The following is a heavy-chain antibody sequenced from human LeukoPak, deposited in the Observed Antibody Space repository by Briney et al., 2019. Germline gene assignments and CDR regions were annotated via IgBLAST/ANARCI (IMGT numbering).Heavy chain of an antibody. J-gene: IGHJ4*02. D-gene: IGHD4-23*01. Sequence: SETLSLTCIVSGDSISSYYWSWIRQPTGKGLEWIGNIYYSGSTNYNPSLKSRVTMSVDTSKNRFSLKVSSVTAADTAVYYCARSPVYGGNSYFDYWGQGTLVTVSS. V-gene: IGHV4-59*01. CDR2: IYYSGST. CDR1: GDSISSYY. CDR3: ARSPVYGGNSYFDY.